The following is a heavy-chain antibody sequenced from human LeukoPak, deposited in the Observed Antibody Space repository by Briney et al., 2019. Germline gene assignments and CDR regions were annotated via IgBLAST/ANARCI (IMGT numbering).Heavy chain of an antibody. D-gene: IGHD4-17*01. CDR1: GYTFTSYG. CDR3: ARAKSGMTTVTTYDY. J-gene: IGHJ4*02. V-gene: IGHV1-18*01. Sequence: ASVKVSCKASGYTFTSYGISWVRQAPGQGLEWMGWISAYNGNTNYAQKLQGRVTMTTDTSTSTAYMELRSLRSDDTAVYYCARAKSGMTTVTTYDYWGQGTLVTVSS. CDR2: ISAYNGNT.